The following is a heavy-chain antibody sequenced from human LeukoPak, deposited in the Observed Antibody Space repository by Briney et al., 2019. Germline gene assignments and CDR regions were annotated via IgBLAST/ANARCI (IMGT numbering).Heavy chain of an antibody. V-gene: IGHV3-23*01. CDR1: GFTSSSYA. CDR3: AKGSDCGGDCYLEGYFDY. D-gene: IGHD2-21*02. Sequence: GGSLRLSCAASGFTSSSYAMSWVRQAPGKGLEWVSAISGSGGSTYYADSVKGRFTISRDNSKNTLYLQMNSLRAEDTAVYYCAKGSDCGGDCYLEGYFDYWGQGTLVTVSS. J-gene: IGHJ4*02. CDR2: ISGSGGST.